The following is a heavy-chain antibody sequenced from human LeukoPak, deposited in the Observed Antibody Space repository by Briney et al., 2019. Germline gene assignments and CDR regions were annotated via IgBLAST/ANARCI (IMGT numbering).Heavy chain of an antibody. J-gene: IGHJ4*02. CDR1: GGSISSGGYY. CDR3: ARSGDTSGYYHYFDY. Sequence: PSETLSLTCTVSGGSISSGGYYWSWIRQPPGKGLEWIGYIYHSGSTYYNPSLKSRVTISVDRSKNQFSLKLSSVTAADTAVYYCARSGDTSGYYHYFDYWGQGTLVTVS. D-gene: IGHD3-22*01. CDR2: IYHSGST. V-gene: IGHV4-30-2*02.